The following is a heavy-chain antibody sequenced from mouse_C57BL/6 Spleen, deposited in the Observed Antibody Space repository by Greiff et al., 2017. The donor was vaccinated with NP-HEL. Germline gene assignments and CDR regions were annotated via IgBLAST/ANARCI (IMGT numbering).Heavy chain of an antibody. V-gene: IGHV5-6*01. D-gene: IGHD1-1*01. Sequence: EVKLMESGGDLVKPGGSLKLSCAASGFTFSSYGMSWVRQTPDKRLEWVATISSGGSYTYYPDSVKGRSTISRDNAKNTLYLQMSSLKSEDTAMYYCARLDYYGSSYYFDYWGQGTTLTVSS. J-gene: IGHJ2*01. CDR1: GFTFSSYG. CDR3: ARLDYYGSSYYFDY. CDR2: ISSGGSYT.